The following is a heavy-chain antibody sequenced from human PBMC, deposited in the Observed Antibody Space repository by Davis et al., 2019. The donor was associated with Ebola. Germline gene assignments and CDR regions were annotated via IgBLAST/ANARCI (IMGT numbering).Heavy chain of an antibody. CDR2: INHSGST. D-gene: IGHD2-21*02. CDR1: GGSFSGYY. V-gene: IGHV4-34*01. CDR3: ARGLPYCGGDCYPKPYYYYYYGMDV. J-gene: IGHJ6*02. Sequence: PSETLSLTCAVYGGSFSGYYWSWIRQPPGKGLEWIGEINHSGSTNYNPSLKSRVTISVDTSKNQFSLKLSSVTAADTAVYYCARGLPYCGGDCYPKPYYYYYYGMDVWGQGTTVTVSS.